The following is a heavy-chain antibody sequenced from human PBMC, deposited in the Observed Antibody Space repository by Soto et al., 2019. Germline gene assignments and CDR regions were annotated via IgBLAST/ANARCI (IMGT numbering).Heavy chain of an antibody. CDR1: GFTFSGYN. V-gene: IGHV3-21*05. CDR3: ARDLVIPAAMNYYGMDV. CDR2: ISSSSSYI. J-gene: IGHJ6*02. Sequence: PGGSLRLSCAASGFTFSGYNMNWVRQAPGKGLEWVSYISSSSSYIYYADSVKGRFTISRDNAKNSLYLQMNSLRAEDTAVYYCARDLVIPAAMNYYGMDVWGQGTTVTVSS. D-gene: IGHD2-2*01.